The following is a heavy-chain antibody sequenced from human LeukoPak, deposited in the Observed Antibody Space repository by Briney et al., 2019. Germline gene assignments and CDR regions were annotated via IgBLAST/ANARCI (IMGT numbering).Heavy chain of an antibody. CDR3: ARDVGMAFWFDP. D-gene: IGHD3-3*01. Sequence: SETLSLTCTVSGGSINSYYWSWIRQPGGKGLEWIGRIYTSGSTNYNPSLKSRVTMSVDTSKNQFSLKLSPVTAADTAVYYCARDVGMAFWFDPWGQGTLVTVSS. CDR2: IYTSGST. CDR1: GGSINSYY. J-gene: IGHJ5*02. V-gene: IGHV4-4*07.